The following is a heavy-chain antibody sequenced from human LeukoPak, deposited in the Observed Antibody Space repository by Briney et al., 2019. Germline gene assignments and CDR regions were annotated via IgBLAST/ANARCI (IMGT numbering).Heavy chain of an antibody. CDR2: ISSSSSYI. Sequence: ETLSLTCTVSGGSISSSSYYWGWIRQPPGKGLEWVSSISSSSSYIYYADSVKGRFTISRDNAKNSLYLQMNSLRAEDTAVYYCARVWPYSALDYWGQGTLVTVSS. V-gene: IGHV3-21*01. CDR1: GGSISSSS. CDR3: ARVWPYSALDY. D-gene: IGHD1-26*01. J-gene: IGHJ4*02.